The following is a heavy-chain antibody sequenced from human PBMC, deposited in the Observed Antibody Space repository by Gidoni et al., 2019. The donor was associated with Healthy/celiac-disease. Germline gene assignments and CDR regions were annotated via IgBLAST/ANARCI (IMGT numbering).Heavy chain of an antibody. V-gene: IGHV3-33*01. CDR2: IWYDGSNK. J-gene: IGHJ4*02. D-gene: IGHD3-3*01. CDR1: GFTFSSYG. Sequence: QVQLVESGGGVVQPGRSLRLSCAASGFTFSSYGLHWVRQAPGKGLEWVAVIWYDGSNKYYADSVKGRFTISRDNSKNTLYLQMNSLRAEDTAVYYCARPAHSGYYDFWSGYYVLDYWGQGTLVTVSS. CDR3: ARPAHSGYYDFWSGYYVLDY.